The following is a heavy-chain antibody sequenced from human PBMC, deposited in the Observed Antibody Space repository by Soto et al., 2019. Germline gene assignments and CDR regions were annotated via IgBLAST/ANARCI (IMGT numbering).Heavy chain of an antibody. CDR1: GFSFSDYG. V-gene: IGHV3-33*01. CDR3: ARDHRYGHAPQDAFNM. CDR2: IWFDGTKE. J-gene: IGHJ3*02. D-gene: IGHD4-17*01. Sequence: QAQLVESGGGVVQPGTSLTLSCAASGFSFSDYGMHWVRQSPGTGLEWVAVIWFDGTKERYADAVKGRFTISRDNSKNTVSLQMKSLRAEDSALYFCARDHRYGHAPQDAFNMWGRGTTVTVSS.